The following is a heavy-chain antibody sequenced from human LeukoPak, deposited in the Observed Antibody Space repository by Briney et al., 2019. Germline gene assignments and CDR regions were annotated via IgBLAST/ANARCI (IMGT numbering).Heavy chain of an antibody. CDR1: GFTFSSYG. CDR2: IWYDGSNK. Sequence: GGSLRLSCAASGFTFSSYGMHWVRQAPGKGLERVAVIWYDGSNKYYADSVKGRFTISRDNSKNTLYLQMNSLRAEDTAVYYCARAKGYSSSWSPGDVWGKGTTVTVSS. V-gene: IGHV3-33*01. CDR3: ARAKGYSSSWSPGDV. D-gene: IGHD6-13*01. J-gene: IGHJ6*04.